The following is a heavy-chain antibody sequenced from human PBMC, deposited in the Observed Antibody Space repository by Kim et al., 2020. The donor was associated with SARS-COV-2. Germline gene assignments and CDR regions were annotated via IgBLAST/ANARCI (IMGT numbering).Heavy chain of an antibody. Sequence: SETLSLTCTVSGGSISSYYWSWIRQPPGKGLEWIGYIYYSGSTNYNPSLKSRVTISVDTSKNQFSLKLSSVTAADTAVYYCARDIAVAGHFDYWGQGTL. CDR1: GGSISSYY. CDR3: ARDIAVAGHFDY. CDR2: IYYSGST. D-gene: IGHD6-19*01. V-gene: IGHV4-59*01. J-gene: IGHJ4*02.